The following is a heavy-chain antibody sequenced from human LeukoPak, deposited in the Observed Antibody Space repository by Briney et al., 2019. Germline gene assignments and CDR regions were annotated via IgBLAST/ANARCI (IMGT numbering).Heavy chain of an antibody. D-gene: IGHD6-19*01. J-gene: IGHJ5*02. CDR2: MNPNSANT. CDR3: ARGRLPVAGVGWFDP. Sequence: ASVKVSCKASGYSFTSYTINWVRQATGQGLEWMGWMNPNSANTGYAQKFQGRVTITRNTSISTAYMELSSLTSEDTAVYYCARGRLPVAGVGWFDPWGQGTLVTVSS. CDR1: GYSFTSYT. V-gene: IGHV1-8*01.